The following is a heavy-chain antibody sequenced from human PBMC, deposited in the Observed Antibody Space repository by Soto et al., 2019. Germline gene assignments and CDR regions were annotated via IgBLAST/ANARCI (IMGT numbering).Heavy chain of an antibody. CDR1: GFTFSSYS. CDR3: ARDLGYITMVRGVIYYYGMDV. CDR2: ISSSSYI. J-gene: IGHJ6*02. V-gene: IGHV3-21*01. D-gene: IGHD3-10*01. Sequence: GGSLRLSCAASGFTFSSYSMNWVRQAPGKGLEWVSSISSSSYIYYADSVKGRFTISRDNAKNSLYLQMNSLRAEDTAVYYCARDLGYITMVRGVIYYYGMDVWGQGTTVTVSS.